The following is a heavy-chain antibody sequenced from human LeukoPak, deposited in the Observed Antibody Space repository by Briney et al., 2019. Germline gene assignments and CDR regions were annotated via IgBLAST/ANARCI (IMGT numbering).Heavy chain of an antibody. CDR1: GFTFSFYA. D-gene: IGHD1-26*01. V-gene: IGHV3-30*18. J-gene: IGHJ4*02. CDR2: ISFDATNT. Sequence: GGSLRLSCEASGFTFSFYAMHWGRQAPGKGLEWVADISFDATNTYYADSVKGRFTISRDNSKNTLYLQMNSLRGEDTAVYYCAKFDNRIVGAASFNYWGQGTLVTVSS. CDR3: AKFDNRIVGAASFNY.